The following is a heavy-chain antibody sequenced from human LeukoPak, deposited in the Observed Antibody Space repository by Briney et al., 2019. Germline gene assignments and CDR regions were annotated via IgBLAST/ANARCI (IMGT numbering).Heavy chain of an antibody. D-gene: IGHD6-6*01. J-gene: IGHJ3*01. CDR1: GFSFWSHW. V-gene: IGHV3-7*01. CDR2: IKYDRSEN. Sequence: GGSLRLSCTASGFSFWSHWMSWVRQAPGKGLEWVANIKYDRSENHYVDSVKGRFTISRDNARNSVSLEMNRLRAEDTAVYYCAREKGSSSRGFVFDVWGQGTMVTVSS. CDR3: AREKGSSSRGFVFDV.